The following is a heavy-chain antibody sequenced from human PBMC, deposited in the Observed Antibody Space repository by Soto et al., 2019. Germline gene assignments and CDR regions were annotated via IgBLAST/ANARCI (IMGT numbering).Heavy chain of an antibody. CDR3: SRSVAKYYYYGMDV. CDR2: IIPIFGTA. Sequence: QVQLVQAGAEVKKPGSSVKVSCKASGGTFSSDAISWVRQSPGQGLEWMGGIIPIFGTANSAQKFQGRVTITADESTSTAYMELSSLRSEDTAVYYCSRSVAKYYYYGMDVWGQGTTVTVSS. D-gene: IGHD5-12*01. V-gene: IGHV1-69*12. J-gene: IGHJ6*02. CDR1: GGTFSSDA.